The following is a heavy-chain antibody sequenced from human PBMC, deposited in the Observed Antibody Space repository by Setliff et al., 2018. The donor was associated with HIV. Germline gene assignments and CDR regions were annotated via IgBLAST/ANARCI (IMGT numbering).Heavy chain of an antibody. D-gene: IGHD3-16*02. CDR1: GGSFNGYY. V-gene: IGHV4-34*01. CDR3: ARSLRRSRAFGGVIVNFGYFDY. J-gene: IGHJ4*02. Sequence: SETLSLTCAVYGGSFNGYYWSWIRQPPGKGLEWSGEINQSGTTNYNPSLKSRVTLSVDTSKNQSSLMLGSVTPADTAVYYWARSLRRSRAFGGVIVNFGYFDYWGQGTPVTVSS. CDR2: INQSGTT.